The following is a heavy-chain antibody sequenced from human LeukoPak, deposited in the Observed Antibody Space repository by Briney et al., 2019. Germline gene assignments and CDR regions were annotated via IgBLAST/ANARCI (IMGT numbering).Heavy chain of an antibody. D-gene: IGHD3-10*01. CDR2: FDPEDGET. V-gene: IGHV1-24*01. CDR3: ARDLGDTYGSVGDFDY. CDR1: GYTLTELS. Sequence: ASVKVSCKVSGYTLTELSMHWVRQAPGKGLVWMGGFDPEDGETIYAQRFQGRVTMTKDTSTDTAYMELSSLRSDDTAVYYCARDLGDTYGSVGDFDYWGQGTLVTVSS. J-gene: IGHJ4*02.